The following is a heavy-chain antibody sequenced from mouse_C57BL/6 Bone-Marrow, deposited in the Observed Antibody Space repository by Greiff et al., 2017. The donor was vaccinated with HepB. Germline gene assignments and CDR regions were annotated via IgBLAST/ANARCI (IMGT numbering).Heavy chain of an antibody. CDR1: GYTFTSYT. CDR2: INPSSGYT. Sequence: QVQLQQSGAELARPGASVKMSCKASGYTFTSYTMHWVKQRPGQGLEWIGYINPSSGYTKYNQKFKDKATLTADKSSSTAYLQLSLLTSADSAVYFCARYSRFAYRGQGTLVTVSA. V-gene: IGHV1-4*01. CDR3: ARYSRFAY. J-gene: IGHJ3*01.